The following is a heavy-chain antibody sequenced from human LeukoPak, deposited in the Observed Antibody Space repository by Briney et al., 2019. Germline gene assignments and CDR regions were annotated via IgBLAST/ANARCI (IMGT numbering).Heavy chain of an antibody. CDR3: ARDETSGYLDAFDI. V-gene: IGHV3-21*01. CDR1: GFTFSSYS. Sequence: PGGSLRLSCAASGFTFSSYSMNWVRQAPGKGLEWVSSISSSSSYIYYADSVKGRFTISRDNAKNSLYLQMNSLRAEDTAVYYCARDETSGYLDAFDIWGQGTMVTVSS. D-gene: IGHD3-22*01. J-gene: IGHJ3*02. CDR2: ISSSSSYI.